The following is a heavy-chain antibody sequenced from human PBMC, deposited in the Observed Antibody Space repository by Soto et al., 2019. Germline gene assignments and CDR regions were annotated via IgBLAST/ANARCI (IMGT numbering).Heavy chain of an antibody. D-gene: IGHD2-8*01. Sequence: GGSLRLSCTASGFTFDDYGMSWVRQVPGKGLEWVSGITWNGGSIGYADSVRGRFSISRDNAKNSLSLQMNSLRAEDTALYRCVRIYCSRGFCHYFDHWGQGTLVTVSS. CDR2: ITWNGGSI. CDR1: GFTFDDYG. V-gene: IGHV3-20*01. CDR3: VRIYCSRGFCHYFDH. J-gene: IGHJ4*02.